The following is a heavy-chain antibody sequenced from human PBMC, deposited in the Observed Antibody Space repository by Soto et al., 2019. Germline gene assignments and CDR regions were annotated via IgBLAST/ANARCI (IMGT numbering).Heavy chain of an antibody. J-gene: IGHJ4*02. Sequence: EVQLVESGGGLVQPGGSLKLSCAASGFTFSGSAMHWVRQASGKGLEWVGRIRDKANSYATAYTASVKGRFTISRDDSKNTAYLQMNSLKTADTAVYYCPRLYGGGDCDFDSWGQGTLVTVSS. V-gene: IGHV3-73*02. CDR1: GFTFSGSA. D-gene: IGHD2-21*02. CDR2: IRDKANSYAT. CDR3: PRLYGGGDCDFDS.